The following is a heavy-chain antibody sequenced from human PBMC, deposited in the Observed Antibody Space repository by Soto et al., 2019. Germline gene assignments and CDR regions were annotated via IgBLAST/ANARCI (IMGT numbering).Heavy chain of an antibody. D-gene: IGHD2-2*01. V-gene: IGHV4-34*01. CDR1: GGSFSGYY. J-gene: IGHJ4*02. CDR2: INHRRST. Sequence: SETLSLTCAVYGGSFSGYYWTWIRQPPGKGLEWIGEINHRRSTSYNPSLKRRVTMSIDTSKNQFSLHLSSVTAADTAVYYCARPYGSTSCCFDYWGQGTLVTVSS. CDR3: ARPYGSTSCCFDY.